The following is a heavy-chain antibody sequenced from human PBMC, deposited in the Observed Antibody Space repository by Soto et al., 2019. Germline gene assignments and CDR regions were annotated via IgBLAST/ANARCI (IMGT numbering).Heavy chain of an antibody. J-gene: IGHJ4*02. Sequence: PGGSLRLSCAASGFTFSSYGMHWVRQAPGKGLEWVAVIWYDGSNKYYADSVKGRFTISRDNSKNTLYLQMNSLRAEDTAVYYCARDLSFNREGSFDYWGQGTRVTVAS. V-gene: IGHV3-33*01. CDR2: IWYDGSNK. CDR1: GFTFSSYG. CDR3: ARDLSFNREGSFDY. D-gene: IGHD1-26*01.